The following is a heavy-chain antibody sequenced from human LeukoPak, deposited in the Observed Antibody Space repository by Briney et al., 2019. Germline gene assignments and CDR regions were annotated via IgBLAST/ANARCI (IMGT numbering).Heavy chain of an antibody. V-gene: IGHV3-11*01. CDR3: ARGAYISGWYSSPDY. Sequence: GGSLRLSCATSGFTFSDCHMSWIRQAPGKGLEWVSYISSSGDSIYYADSVKGRFTISRDNAKNSLYLQMNSLRAEDTAMYYCARGAYISGWYSSPDYWGQGTLVTVSS. J-gene: IGHJ4*02. CDR1: GFTFSDCH. CDR2: ISSSGDSI. D-gene: IGHD6-19*01.